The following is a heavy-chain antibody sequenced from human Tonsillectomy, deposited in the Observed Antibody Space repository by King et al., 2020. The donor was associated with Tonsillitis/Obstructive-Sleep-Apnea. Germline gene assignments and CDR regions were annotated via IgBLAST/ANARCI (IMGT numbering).Heavy chain of an antibody. CDR2: INHSGST. D-gene: IGHD3-3*01. V-gene: IGHV4-34*01. CDR1: GGSFSGYY. Sequence: VQLQQWGAGLLKSSETLSLTCAVYGGSFSGYYWSWIRQPPGKGLEWIGEINHSGSTNYNPSLKSRVTISVDTSKNQFSLKLSSVTAADTAVYYCARVLRFLEWFPYMDVWGKGTTVTVSS. CDR3: ARVLRFLEWFPYMDV. J-gene: IGHJ6*03.